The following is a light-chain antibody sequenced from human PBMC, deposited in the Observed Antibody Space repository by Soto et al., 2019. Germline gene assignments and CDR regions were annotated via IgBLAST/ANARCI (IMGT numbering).Light chain of an antibody. CDR1: QSISGW. J-gene: IGKJ2*01. V-gene: IGKV1-5*01. CDR2: DAS. Sequence: DIQMTQSPSSLSESAGDRVTITCRASQSISGWLAWYQQKPGKAPKLLIYDASSLESGVPSRFSGSGSGTEFTLTISSLQPDDFATYYCQQYNSYSMYTFGQGTKVDI. CDR3: QQYNSYSMYT.